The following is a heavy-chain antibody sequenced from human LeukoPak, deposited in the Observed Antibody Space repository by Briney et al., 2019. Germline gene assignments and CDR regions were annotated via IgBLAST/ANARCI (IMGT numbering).Heavy chain of an antibody. CDR1: GYTFTSYA. J-gene: IGHJ4*02. CDR3: ARDSAGGYSYGYSFDY. Sequence: GASVKVSCKASGYTFTSYAMNWVRQAPGQGLEWMGGIIPIFGTANYAQKFQGRVTITADKSTSTAYMELSSLRSEDTAVYYCARDSAGGYSYGYSFDYWGQGTLVTVSS. CDR2: IIPIFGTA. V-gene: IGHV1-69*06. D-gene: IGHD5-18*01.